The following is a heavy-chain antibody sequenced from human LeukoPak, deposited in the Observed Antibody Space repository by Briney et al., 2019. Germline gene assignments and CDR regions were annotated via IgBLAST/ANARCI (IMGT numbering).Heavy chain of an antibody. J-gene: IGHJ6*03. CDR2: IYPGDSDT. D-gene: IGHD3-16*01. CDR3: ARHKLDTLLGALSKGGFMDV. CDR1: GYSFTSYW. V-gene: IGHV5-51*01. Sequence: GGSLQISCKGSGYSFTSYWIGGVRQLPGKGLEGMGIIYPGDSDTRYSPSFQGQVTISADKSISTAYLQWSSLKASDTAMYYCARHKLDTLLGALSKGGFMDVWGKGTTVTVSS.